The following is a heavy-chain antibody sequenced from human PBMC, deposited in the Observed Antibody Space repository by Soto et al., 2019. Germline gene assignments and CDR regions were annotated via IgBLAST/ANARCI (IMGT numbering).Heavy chain of an antibody. D-gene: IGHD1-1*01. CDR1: GYTFTSYG. Sequence: QVHLVQSGAEVKKPGASVKVSCKASGYTFTSYGITWVRQAPGQGLEWMGWISAHNGNTDYAQKLQGRVIVTRDTSRSTAYMERRSVISDDTAVYYCARGRYGDYWGQGALVTVSS. CDR3: ARGRYGDY. V-gene: IGHV1-18*01. CDR2: ISAHNGNT. J-gene: IGHJ4*02.